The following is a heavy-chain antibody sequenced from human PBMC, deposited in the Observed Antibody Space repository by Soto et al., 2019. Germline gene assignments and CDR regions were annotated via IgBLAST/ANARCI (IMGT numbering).Heavy chain of an antibody. CDR2: IDAGNGNT. D-gene: IGHD2-2*01. J-gene: IGHJ5*02. V-gene: IGHV1-3*01. CDR3: ARAMDVVPAAWFDP. Sequence: ASVKVSCKASGYTFTIYAMHWVRQAPGQRLEWMGWIDAGNGNTKYSQKFQGRVTMTRDTSTSTAYMELRSLRSDDTAVYYCARAMDVVPAAWFDPWGQGTLVTVSS. CDR1: GYTFTIYA.